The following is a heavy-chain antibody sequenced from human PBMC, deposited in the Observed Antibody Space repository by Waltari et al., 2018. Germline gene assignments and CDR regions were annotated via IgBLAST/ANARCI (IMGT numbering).Heavy chain of an antibody. J-gene: IGHJ4*02. Sequence: QVQLQESGPGLVKPSETLSLTCAVSGYSISSGYYWGWFRQPPGKGLEWIGSIYHSGSTYYNPSLKSRVTISVDTSKNQFSLKLSSVTAADTAVYYCARGRATVPYYFDYWGQGTLVTVSS. CDR2: IYHSGST. V-gene: IGHV4-38-2*01. D-gene: IGHD1-26*01. CDR1: GYSISSGYY. CDR3: ARGRATVPYYFDY.